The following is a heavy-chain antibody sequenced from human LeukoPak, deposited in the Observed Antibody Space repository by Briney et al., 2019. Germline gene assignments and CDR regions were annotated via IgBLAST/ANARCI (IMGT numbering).Heavy chain of an antibody. D-gene: IGHD3-10*01. CDR1: GGSISSYY. CDR2: IYYSGST. CDR3: ARDRPEGSGNYYYYYMDV. Sequence: PSETLSLTCTVSGGSISSYYWSWIRQPPGKGLEWIGYIYYSGSTNYNPSLKSRVTISVDTSKNQFSLKLSSVTAADTAVYYCARDRPEGSGNYYYYYMDVWGKGTTVTVSS. V-gene: IGHV4-59*01. J-gene: IGHJ6*03.